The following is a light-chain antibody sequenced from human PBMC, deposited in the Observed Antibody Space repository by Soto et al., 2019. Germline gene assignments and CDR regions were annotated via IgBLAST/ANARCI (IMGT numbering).Light chain of an antibody. CDR3: QQGYTTPIT. J-gene: IGKJ5*01. Sequence: DIQMTQSPSSLSASVGDRVTITCRASQSISGYLNWYQQKPGRAPKLLIYTAYSLQSGVPSRFSGSGSGTDFTLTISSLQPEDFATYHCQQGYTTPITFGQGTRLEIK. V-gene: IGKV1-39*01. CDR1: QSISGY. CDR2: TAY.